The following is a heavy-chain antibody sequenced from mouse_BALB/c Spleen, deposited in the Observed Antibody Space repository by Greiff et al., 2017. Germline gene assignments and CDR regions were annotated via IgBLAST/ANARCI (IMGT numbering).Heavy chain of an antibody. D-gene: IGHD1-1*01. CDR2: ISYSGST. CDR1: GYSITSDYA. V-gene: IGHV3-2*02. J-gene: IGHJ4*01. Sequence: DVKLQQSGPGLVKPSQSLSLTCTVTGYSITSDYAWNWIRQFPGNKLEWMGYISYSGSTSYNPSLKSRISITRDTSKNQFFLQLNSVTTEDTATYYCARRGNYGGAMDYWGQGTSVTVSS. CDR3: ARRGNYGGAMDY.